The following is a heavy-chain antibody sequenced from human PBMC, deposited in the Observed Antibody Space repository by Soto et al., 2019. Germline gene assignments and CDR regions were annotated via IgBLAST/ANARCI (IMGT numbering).Heavy chain of an antibody. V-gene: IGHV3-53*02. CDR3: ARLGGSSSWYYYGMDV. CDR2: IYSGGST. Sequence: EVQLVETGGGLIQPGGSLRLSCAASGFTVSSNYMSWVRQAPGKGLEWVSVIYSGGSTYYADSVKGRFTISRDNSKNTLYLQMNSLRAEDTAVYYCARLGGSSSWYYYGMDVWGQGTTVTVSS. D-gene: IGHD6-13*01. CDR1: GFTVSSNY. J-gene: IGHJ6*02.